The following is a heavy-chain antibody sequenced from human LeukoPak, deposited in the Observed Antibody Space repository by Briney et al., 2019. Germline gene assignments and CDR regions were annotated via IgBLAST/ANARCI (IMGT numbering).Heavy chain of an antibody. CDR3: ATTVAGYPDDYFDY. CDR1: GFTFSSYW. Sequence: GGSLRLSCAASGFTFSSYWMSWVRQAPGKGLERVAHMNQDGSERYYVDSVRGRFTISRDNDKNSLYLQMNSLRAEDTAVCYCATTVAGYPDDYFDYWGQGTLVTVSS. V-gene: IGHV3-7*01. J-gene: IGHJ4*02. CDR2: MNQDGSER. D-gene: IGHD6-19*01.